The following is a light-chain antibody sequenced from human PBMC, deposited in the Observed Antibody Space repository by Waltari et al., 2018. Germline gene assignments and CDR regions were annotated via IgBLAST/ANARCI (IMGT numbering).Light chain of an antibody. Sequence: QSLFYSSNSKNYLAWYQQKPGQSPKLLIYWASARESGVPDRFSGSGSGTDFTLTISTLQAEDVAVYYCHQYYSLFTFGPGTKVDIK. V-gene: IGKV4-1*01. CDR1: QSLFYSSNSKNY. CDR3: HQYYSLFT. CDR2: WAS. J-gene: IGKJ3*01.